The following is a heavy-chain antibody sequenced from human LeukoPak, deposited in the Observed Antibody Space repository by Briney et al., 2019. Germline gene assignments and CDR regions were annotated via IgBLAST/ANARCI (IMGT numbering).Heavy chain of an antibody. CDR1: GGSISSYY. D-gene: IGHD1-1*01. CDR2: IHYSGSI. Sequence: SETLSLTCTVPGGSISSYYWNWIRQPPGKGLEWIGNIHYSGSINYDPSLKSRLTISVDTSKNQFSLKLSSVAAADTAVYYCARANWNDEGGAFDIWGQGTMVTVSS. V-gene: IGHV4-59*01. CDR3: ARANWNDEGGAFDI. J-gene: IGHJ3*02.